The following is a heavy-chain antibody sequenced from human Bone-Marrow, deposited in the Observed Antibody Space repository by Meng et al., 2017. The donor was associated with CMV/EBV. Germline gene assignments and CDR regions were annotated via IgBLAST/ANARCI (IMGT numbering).Heavy chain of an antibody. Sequence: GSLRLSCTVSGGSISSYYWSWIRQPAGKGLEWIGRIYTSGSTSYNPSLKSRVTMSVDTSKNQFSLKLSSVTAADTAVYCCAREYYDFWSGAHWFDPWGQGALVPVSS. CDR3: AREYYDFWSGAHWFDP. V-gene: IGHV4-4*07. J-gene: IGHJ5*02. CDR2: IYTSGST. CDR1: GGSISSYY. D-gene: IGHD3-3*01.